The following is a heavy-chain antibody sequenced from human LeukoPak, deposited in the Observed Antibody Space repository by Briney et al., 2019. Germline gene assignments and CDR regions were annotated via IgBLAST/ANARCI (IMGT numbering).Heavy chain of an antibody. V-gene: IGHV3-64*02. D-gene: IGHD1-26*01. Sequence: PGGSLGLSCVASGFSFRNYAIHWVRQAPGKGLEYVSVINTDGRITYYADSVKGRFTISRDNSKNTVYLQMSSLRGEDMAVYYCTRDGGSFCDFDYWGQGALVTVSS. J-gene: IGHJ4*02. CDR3: TRDGGSFCDFDY. CDR1: GFSFRNYA. CDR2: INTDGRIT.